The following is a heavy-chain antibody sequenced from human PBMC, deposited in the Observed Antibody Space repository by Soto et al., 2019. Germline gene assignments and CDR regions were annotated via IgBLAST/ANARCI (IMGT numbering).Heavy chain of an antibody. J-gene: IGHJ3*02. CDR3: ARAPRIVGATTDAFDI. CDR2: INPNSGGT. CDR1: GYTFTGYY. Sequence: ASVKVSCKASGYTFTGYYMHWVRQAPGQGLEWMGWINPNSGGTNYAQKLQGRVTMTRDTSISTAYMELSRLRSDDTAVYYCARAPRIVGATTDAFDIWGQGTMVTVSS. V-gene: IGHV1-2*02. D-gene: IGHD1-26*01.